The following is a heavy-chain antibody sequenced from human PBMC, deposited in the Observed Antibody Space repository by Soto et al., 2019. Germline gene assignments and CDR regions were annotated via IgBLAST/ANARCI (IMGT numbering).Heavy chain of an antibody. V-gene: IGHV3-33*06. J-gene: IGHJ4*02. Sequence: QVQLVESGGGVVQPGGSLRLSCAASGFAFSTYSMHWVRQAPGKGLEWVAIILFDGSDKYYADSVRGRFTISRDNFKNTLYLQMNSLRAEDTAVYYCVKDKPSLDYWVQGTLVTVSS. CDR1: GFAFSTYS. CDR2: ILFDGSDK. CDR3: VKDKPSLDY.